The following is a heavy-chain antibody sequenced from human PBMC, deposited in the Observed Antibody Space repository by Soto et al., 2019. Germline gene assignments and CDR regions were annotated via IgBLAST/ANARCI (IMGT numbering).Heavy chain of an antibody. D-gene: IGHD6-13*01. J-gene: IGHJ4*02. V-gene: IGHV3-23*01. CDR1: GFTFSSYA. CDR3: AKDGGIAAAAPYYFDY. Sequence: GGSLRLSCAASGFTFSSYAMSWVRQAPGKGLEWVSAISGSGGSTYYADSVKGRFTITRDNSKNTLYLQMNSLRAEDTAVYYCAKDGGIAAAAPYYFDYWGQGTLVTVSS. CDR2: ISGSGGST.